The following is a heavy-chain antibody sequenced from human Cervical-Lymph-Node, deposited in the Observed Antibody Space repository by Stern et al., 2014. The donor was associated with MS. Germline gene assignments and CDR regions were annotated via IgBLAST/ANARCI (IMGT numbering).Heavy chain of an antibody. D-gene: IGHD3-10*01. CDR3: AREGSVTNAFDI. J-gene: IGHJ3*02. V-gene: IGHV1-2*06. CDR1: GYTFTDYY. CDR2: INPHNGGT. Sequence: EQLLESGAEVKNPGASVRVSCKASGYTFTDYYFHWVRQSSGQGLEWMGRINPHNGGTDYAQKFQGRVTITRDRSINTAYMHLSSLTSDDAAVYYCAREGSVTNAFDIWGQGTMVSVSS.